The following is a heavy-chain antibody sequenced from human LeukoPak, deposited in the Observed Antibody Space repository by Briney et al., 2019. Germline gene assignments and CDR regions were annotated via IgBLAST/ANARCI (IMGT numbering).Heavy chain of an antibody. V-gene: IGHV3-53*01. CDR2: LYAGGST. Sequence: PGGSLRLSCAASGFTFSSYSMSWVRQAPGKGLEWVSVLYAGGSTYYADSVKGRFTISRDNSKNTLYLQMNSLRAEDTAVYYCARAPHSGSYYFDYWGQGTLVTVSS. CDR3: ARAPHSGSYYFDY. J-gene: IGHJ4*02. D-gene: IGHD1-26*01. CDR1: GFTFSSYS.